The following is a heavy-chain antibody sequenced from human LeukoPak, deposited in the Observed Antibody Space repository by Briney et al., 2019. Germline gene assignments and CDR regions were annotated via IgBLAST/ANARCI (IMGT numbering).Heavy chain of an antibody. D-gene: IGHD3-10*01. Sequence: GGSLRLSCAASGFTFSTYWMNWFRQTPGKGLEWVSGISPSGDITYYADSVKGRFTISRDNSKNMVYLQVISLTAEDTAVYYCAKDDAWLRFGEWSQGTLVTVSA. CDR2: ISPSGDIT. V-gene: IGHV3-23*01. CDR3: AKDDAWLRFGE. J-gene: IGHJ4*02. CDR1: GFTFSTYW.